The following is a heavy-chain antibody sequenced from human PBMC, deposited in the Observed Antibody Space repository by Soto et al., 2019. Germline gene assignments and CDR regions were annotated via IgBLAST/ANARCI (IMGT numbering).Heavy chain of an antibody. D-gene: IGHD1-26*01. V-gene: IGHV3-15*01. CDR1: GFTFSNAW. Sequence: EVQLVESGGGLVKPGGSLRLSCAASGFTFSNAWLTWVRQAPGKGLDWVGRIKGKTAGGTTDYAAAVEGRFTISRDDSKNKLYLQRDSLKAEDTAVYYCATRPTFSNVGLEKYLQHWGQGTLVTVSS. J-gene: IGHJ1*01. CDR3: ATRPTFSNVGLEKYLQH. CDR2: IKGKTAGGTT.